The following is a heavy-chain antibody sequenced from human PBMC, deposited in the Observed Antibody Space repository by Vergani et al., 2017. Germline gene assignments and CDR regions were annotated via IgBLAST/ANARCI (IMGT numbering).Heavy chain of an antibody. J-gene: IGHJ4*02. CDR1: GFSLTTGGEG. CDR2: VYWNDDE. V-gene: IGHV2-5*01. CDR3: ARTPYSGSNALDY. Sequence: QITLRESGPTLVKPTQTLTLTCTFSGFSLTTGGEGVGWIRQPPGRALEWLAFVYWNDDERYSPSLKTRLTISKDTSKNQVVLTMTNMDPVDTATYYCARTPYSGSNALDYWGQGTLVTVSS. D-gene: IGHD1-26*01.